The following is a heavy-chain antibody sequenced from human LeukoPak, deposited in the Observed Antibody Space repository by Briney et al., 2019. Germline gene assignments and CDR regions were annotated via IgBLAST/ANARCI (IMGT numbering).Heavy chain of an antibody. J-gene: IGHJ4*02. Sequence: PSETLSLTCTVSGGSISSSSYYWGWIRQPPGKGLEWIGSIYYSGSTYYNPSLKSRVTISVDTSKNQFSLKLSSVTAADTAVYYCARKAYSYGYALDFWGQGTLVTVSS. CDR1: GGSISSSSYY. V-gene: IGHV4-39*01. D-gene: IGHD5-18*01. CDR3: ARKAYSYGYALDF. CDR2: IYYSGST.